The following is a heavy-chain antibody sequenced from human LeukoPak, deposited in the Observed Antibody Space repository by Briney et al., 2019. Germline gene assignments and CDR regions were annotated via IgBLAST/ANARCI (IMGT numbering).Heavy chain of an antibody. CDR2: ISYDGSNK. J-gene: IGHJ2*01. Sequence: GRSLRLSCAASGFTFSSYAMHWVRQAPGKGLEWVAVISYDGSNKYYADSVKGRFTISRDNSKNTLYLQMNSLRAEDTAVYYCARVGSLGYCSGGSCLNWYFDLWGRGTLVTVSS. V-gene: IGHV3-30-3*01. D-gene: IGHD2-15*01. CDR1: GFTFSSYA. CDR3: ARVGSLGYCSGGSCLNWYFDL.